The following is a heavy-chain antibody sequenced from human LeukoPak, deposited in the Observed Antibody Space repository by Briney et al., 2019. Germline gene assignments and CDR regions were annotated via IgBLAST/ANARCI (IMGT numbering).Heavy chain of an antibody. CDR2: IYYSGST. CDR3: ARLSRGRWVYYFDY. CDR1: GGSISSSSYY. J-gene: IGHJ4*02. Sequence: SETLSLTCTVSGGSISSSSYYWGWIRQPPGKGLEWIGSIYYSGSTYYNPSLKGRVTISVDTSKNQFSLKLSSVTAADTAVYYCARLSRGRWVYYFDYWGQGTLVTVSS. D-gene: IGHD3-10*01. V-gene: IGHV4-39*01.